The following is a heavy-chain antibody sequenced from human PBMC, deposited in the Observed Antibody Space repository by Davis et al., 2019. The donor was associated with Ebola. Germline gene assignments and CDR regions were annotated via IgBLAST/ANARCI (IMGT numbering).Heavy chain of an antibody. J-gene: IGHJ6*04. CDR1: VITFSSYA. V-gene: IGHV3-23*01. CDR2: ISGSGGST. CDR3: AKSGLSFGVVKYHYGMDV. D-gene: IGHD3-3*01. Sequence: GGSLRLSCTDSVITFSSYAMTWVRQAPGKGPEWVSAISGSGGSTYYADSVKGRFTISRDNSKKTLYLQMNSLRAEDTAVYYCAKSGLSFGVVKYHYGMDVWGKGTTVTVSS.